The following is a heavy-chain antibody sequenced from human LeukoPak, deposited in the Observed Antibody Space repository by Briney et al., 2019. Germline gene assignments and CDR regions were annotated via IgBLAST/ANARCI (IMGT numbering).Heavy chain of an antibody. CDR1: GGSISSGGYY. Sequence: SETLSLTCTVSGGSISSGGYYWSWIRQPPGKGLEWIGYIYHSGSTYYNPSLKSRVTISVDRSKNQFSLKLSSVTAADTAVYYCARTAGIAARRVDYWGQGTLVTVSS. J-gene: IGHJ4*02. D-gene: IGHD6-6*01. V-gene: IGHV4-30-2*01. CDR3: ARTAGIAARRVDY. CDR2: IYHSGST.